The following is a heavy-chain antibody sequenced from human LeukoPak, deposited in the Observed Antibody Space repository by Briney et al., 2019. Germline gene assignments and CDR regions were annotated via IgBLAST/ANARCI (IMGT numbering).Heavy chain of an antibody. CDR1: GFTFSSYW. J-gene: IGHJ5*02. Sequence: GGSLRLSCAASGFTFSSYWMSWVRQAPGKGLEWVANIRQDGSEKYYVDSVKGRFTISRDYAKNSLFLQMNNLRAEDTAVYYCARAQGGYCTTTRCYNQDWFDPWGQGTQVTVSS. CDR2: IRQDGSEK. V-gene: IGHV3-7*01. CDR3: ARAQGGYCTTTRCYNQDWFDP. D-gene: IGHD2-2*01.